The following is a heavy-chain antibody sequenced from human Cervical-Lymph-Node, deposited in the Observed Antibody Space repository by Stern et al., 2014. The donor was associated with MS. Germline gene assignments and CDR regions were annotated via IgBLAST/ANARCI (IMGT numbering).Heavy chain of an antibody. CDR1: GYTFTTYY. CDR3: ARFLSLATSDS. V-gene: IGHV1-46*01. D-gene: IGHD1-1*01. CDR2: FNPSVGKT. Sequence: QVKLVQYGAEIRKPGASVKISCEASGYTFTTYYMDWVRQAPGQGIEWLALFNPSVGKTTYAQRFQARVTVTGDTSTSTVYMELTDLRSEYTAVYYCARFLSLATSDSWGQGTLVIVSS. J-gene: IGHJ4*02.